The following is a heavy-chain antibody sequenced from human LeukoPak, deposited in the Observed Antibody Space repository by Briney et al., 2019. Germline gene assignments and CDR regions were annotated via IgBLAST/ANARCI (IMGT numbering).Heavy chain of an antibody. Sequence: SETLSLTCTVSGGSISSYYWSWIRQPPGKGLEWIAYISDIGSINYNPSLKGRVTISLDTSKNQFSLKLSSVTAADTAVYYCAGHHPRNTVDFWGQGTPVTVYS. D-gene: IGHD2/OR15-2a*01. CDR1: GGSISSYY. J-gene: IGHJ4*02. V-gene: IGHV4-59*08. CDR3: AGHHPRNTVDF. CDR2: ISDIGSI.